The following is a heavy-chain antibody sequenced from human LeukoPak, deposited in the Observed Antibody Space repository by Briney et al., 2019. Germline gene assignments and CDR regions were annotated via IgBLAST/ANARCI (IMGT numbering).Heavy chain of an antibody. CDR1: GFTFSSYS. D-gene: IGHD3-22*01. CDR2: ISSSSSYI. J-gene: IGHJ4*02. V-gene: IGHV3-21*01. Sequence: GGSLRLSCAASGFTFSSYSINWVRQAPGKGLEWVSSISSSSSYIYYADSVKGRFTISRDNAKNSLYLQMNSLRAEDTAVYYCARPYDSSGYSYFDYWGQGTLVTVSS. CDR3: ARPYDSSGYSYFDY.